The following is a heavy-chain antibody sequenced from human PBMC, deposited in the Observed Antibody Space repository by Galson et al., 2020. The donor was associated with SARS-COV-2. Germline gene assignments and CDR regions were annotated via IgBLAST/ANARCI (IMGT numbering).Heavy chain of an antibody. CDR2: IYWDDDT. J-gene: IGHJ4*02. Sequence: KMSGPTLVKPTQTLTLTCTFSGFSLTTSGVGVGWIRQSPGKALEWLALIYWDDDTRYSPSLKSRVTITKDTSKNQVFLSMTDLNPVDTATYFCGNIDSDVFSCGVDQWGPGTLVTVSA. CDR1: GFSLTTSGVG. V-gene: IGHV2-5*02. CDR3: GNIDSDVFSCGVDQ. D-gene: IGHD2-15*01.